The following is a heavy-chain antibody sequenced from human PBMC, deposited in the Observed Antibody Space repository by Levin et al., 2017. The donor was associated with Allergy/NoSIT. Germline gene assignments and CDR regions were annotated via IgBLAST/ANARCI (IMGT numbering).Heavy chain of an antibody. V-gene: IGHV4-30-2*01. J-gene: IGHJ3*02. D-gene: IGHD3-10*01. CDR3: ARNILSTMNRGLIITGAFDI. CDR2: IFHNGST. CDR1: GGSIISGAYS. Sequence: SETLSLTCGVSGGSIISGAYSWSWIRQPPGKGLEWIGYIFHNGSTNYNPSLKSRVAMSVDRSKNQFSLRLSSVTAADTAIYYCARNILSTMNRGLIITGAFDIWGQGAMVTVSS.